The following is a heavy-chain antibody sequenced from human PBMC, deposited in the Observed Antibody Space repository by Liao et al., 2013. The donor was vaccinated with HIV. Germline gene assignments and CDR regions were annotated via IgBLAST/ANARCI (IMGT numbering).Heavy chain of an antibody. CDR1: GGSISSYY. D-gene: IGHD3-3*02. CDR3: ASSPIFGVPRGFEY. J-gene: IGHJ4*02. CDR2: IFNTGST. Sequence: QVQLQESGPGLVKPSETLSLTCTVSGGSISSYYWSWIRQPAGKGLEWIGHIFNTGSTNYNPSLKSRVTMSVDTSVTQFSLRLSSVTAADTAVYYCASSPIFGVPRGFEYWGQGTLVIVSS. V-gene: IGHV4-4*07.